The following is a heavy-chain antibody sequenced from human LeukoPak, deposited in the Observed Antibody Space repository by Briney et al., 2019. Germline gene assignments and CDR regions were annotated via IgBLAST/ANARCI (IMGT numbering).Heavy chain of an antibody. CDR3: AREDPQTTVPEGMDV. D-gene: IGHD4-17*01. CDR2: VYHSGST. V-gene: IGHV4-38-2*02. J-gene: IGHJ6*02. CDR1: GYSISSGSY. Sequence: SETLSLTCTVSGYSISSGSYWGWIGQPPGKGLEWIGSVYHSGSTYYNPSLKSRVTISVDTSKNQFSLQLRSVTAADTAVYYCAREDPQTTVPEGMDVWGQGTTVTVSS.